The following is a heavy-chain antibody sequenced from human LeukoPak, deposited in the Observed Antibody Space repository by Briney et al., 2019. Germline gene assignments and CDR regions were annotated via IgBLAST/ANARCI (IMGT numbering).Heavy chain of an antibody. CDR3: ARACGDGPHPTTDY. V-gene: IGHV3-30-3*01. J-gene: IGHJ4*02. Sequence: GGSLRLSCAASGFTFSSYAMHWVRQAPGKGLEWVAVISYDGSNKYYADSVKGRFTISRDNSKNTLYLQMNSLRAEDTAVYYCARACGDGPHPTTDYWGQGTLVTVSS. CDR2: ISYDGSNK. CDR1: GFTFSSYA. D-gene: IGHD2-21*01.